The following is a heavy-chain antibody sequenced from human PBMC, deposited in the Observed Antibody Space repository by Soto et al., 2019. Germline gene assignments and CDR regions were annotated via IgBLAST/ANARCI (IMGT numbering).Heavy chain of an antibody. D-gene: IGHD3-3*01. CDR2: ISGSGGST. J-gene: IGHJ3*02. V-gene: IGHV3-23*01. CDR1: GFTFSSYA. CDR3: AKDNSHVLRFLEWLFDAFDI. Sequence: VGSLRLSCAASGFTFSSYAMSWVRQAPGKGLEWVSAISGSGGSTYYADSVKGRFTISRDNSKNTLYLQMNSLRAEDTAVYYCAKDNSHVLRFLEWLFDAFDIWGQGTMVTVSS.